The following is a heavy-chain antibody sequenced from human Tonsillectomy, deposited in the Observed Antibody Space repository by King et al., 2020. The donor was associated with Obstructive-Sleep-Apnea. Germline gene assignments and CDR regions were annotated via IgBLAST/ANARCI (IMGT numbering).Heavy chain of an antibody. CDR3: ARSVLYGDYALDY. J-gene: IGHJ4*02. CDR1: GFTFSSYW. V-gene: IGHV3-7*03. CDR2: IKQDGNEK. Sequence: VQLVESGGGLVQPGGSLRLSCAASGFTFSSYWMNGVRQAPGKGLEWVANIKQDGNEKYYVDYVQGRCTIPRDNAKNSLYLQMNSLRAEDTAVYYCARSVLYGDYALDYWGQGTLVTVSS. D-gene: IGHD4-17*01.